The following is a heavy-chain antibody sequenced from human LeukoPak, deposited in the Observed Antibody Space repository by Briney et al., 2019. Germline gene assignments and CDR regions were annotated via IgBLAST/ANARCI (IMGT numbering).Heavy chain of an antibody. CDR1: GFTFSTYA. Sequence: GGSLRLSCAASGFTFSTYAMHWVRQAPGKGLEWVSYISRSGSTRTYADSVKGRFTISRDNAQNSLYLEMNSLRAEDTAVYYCAREIVSAVAGNFDYWGQGTLVTVSS. J-gene: IGHJ4*02. D-gene: IGHD6-19*01. CDR3: AREIVSAVAGNFDY. CDR2: ISRSGSTR. V-gene: IGHV3-48*03.